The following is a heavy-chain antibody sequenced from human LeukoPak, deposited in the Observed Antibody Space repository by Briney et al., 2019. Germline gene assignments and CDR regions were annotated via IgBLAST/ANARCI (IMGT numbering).Heavy chain of an antibody. CDR2: ISWNSGSI. J-gene: IGHJ3*02. V-gene: IGHV3-9*01. Sequence: GRSLRLSCAASGFTFDDYAMHWVRQAPGKGLEWVSGISWNSGSIGYADSVKGRFTISRDNAKNSLYLQMNSLRAEDTALYYCAKDNSGGGAFDIWGQGTMVTVSS. CDR3: AKDNSGGGAFDI. D-gene: IGHD1-26*01. CDR1: GFTFDDYA.